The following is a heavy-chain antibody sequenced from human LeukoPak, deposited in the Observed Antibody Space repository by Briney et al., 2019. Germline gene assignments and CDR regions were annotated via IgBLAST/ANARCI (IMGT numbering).Heavy chain of an antibody. CDR3: ARGLYRRLVRAIGDLNSSVYFDY. V-gene: IGHV4-34*01. D-gene: IGHD3-16*01. J-gene: IGHJ4*02. CDR1: GGSFSGYY. Sequence: PSETLSLTCAVYGGSFSGYYWSWIRQPPVKGLEWIGEINHSGSTNYNPSLKSRVTISVDTSKNQFSLKLSSVTAADTAVYYCARGLYRRLVRAIGDLNSSVYFDYWGQGTLVTVSS. CDR2: INHSGST.